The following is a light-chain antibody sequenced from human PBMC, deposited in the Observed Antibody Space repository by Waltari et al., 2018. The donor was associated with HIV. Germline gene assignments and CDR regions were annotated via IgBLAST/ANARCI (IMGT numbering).Light chain of an antibody. CDR3: TSYTIKSTVV. V-gene: IGLV2-14*01. J-gene: IGLJ2*01. Sequence: QSALTQPASVSGTPGQSITISCPGTSRDVGTHSSLPRYQHPPGKSPKLIIYEVTNRPSGVSGRFSGSKSGNTASLIISGLQAEDEADYYCTSYTIKSTVVFGTVTRLTVL. CDR1: SRDVGTHSS. CDR2: EVT.